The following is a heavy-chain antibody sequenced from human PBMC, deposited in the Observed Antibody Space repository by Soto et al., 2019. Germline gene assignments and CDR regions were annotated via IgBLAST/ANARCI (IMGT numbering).Heavy chain of an antibody. V-gene: IGHV3-66*01. J-gene: IGHJ5*02. CDR3: ARDPFAVSEDGWFAP. CDR2: IHSGGST. CDR1: GFTVSSNY. D-gene: IGHD2-15*01. Sequence: EVQLVESGGGLVQPGGSLRLSCAASGFTVSSNYMIWVRQAPGKGLEWVSVIHSGGSTYYADSVKGRFTISRDNSKNTLYLQMTNLRAEDTAVYYCARDPFAVSEDGWFAPWGQGTLVTVSS.